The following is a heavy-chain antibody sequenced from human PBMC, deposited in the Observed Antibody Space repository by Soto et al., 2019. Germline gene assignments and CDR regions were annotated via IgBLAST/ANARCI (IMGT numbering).Heavy chain of an antibody. V-gene: IGHV3-72*01. D-gene: IGHD3-9*01. CDR3: SHYDIFTGRPK. CDR2: SRNKANSYTT. CDR1: GFTFSDHY. J-gene: IGHJ3*01. Sequence: PEGSLRLSCAASGFTFSDHYMDWVRQAPGKGLEWVGRSRNKANSYTTEYAASVKGRFTISRDDSKNSLYLQMNSLKTEDTAVYYCSHYDIFTGRPKWSPGTKV.